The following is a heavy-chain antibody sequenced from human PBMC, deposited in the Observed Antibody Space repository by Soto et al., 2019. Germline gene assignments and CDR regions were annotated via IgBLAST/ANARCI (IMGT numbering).Heavy chain of an antibody. D-gene: IGHD3-16*02. V-gene: IGHV3-30-3*01. J-gene: IGHJ4*02. CDR1: GFTFSSYA. CDR2: ISYDGSNK. CDR3: ASGYDYVWGSYRHPPAY. Sequence: PGGSLRLSCAASGFTFSSYAMHWVRQAPGKGLEWVAVISYDGSNKYYADSVKGRFTISRDNSKNTLYLQMNSLRAEDTAVYYCASGYDYVWGSYRHPPAYWGQGTLVTVSS.